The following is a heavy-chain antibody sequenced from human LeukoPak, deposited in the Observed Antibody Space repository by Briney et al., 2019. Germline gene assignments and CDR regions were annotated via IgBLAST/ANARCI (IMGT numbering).Heavy chain of an antibody. Sequence: SVKVSCKASGGTFSSYAISWVRQAPGQGLEWMGGIIPIFGTASYAQKFQGRVTITTDESTSTAYMELSSLRSEDTAVYYCARDGAPDCSGGSCYSYGWFGPWGQGTLVTVSS. D-gene: IGHD2-15*01. CDR3: ARDGAPDCSGGSCYSYGWFGP. J-gene: IGHJ5*02. V-gene: IGHV1-69*05. CDR1: GGTFSSYA. CDR2: IIPIFGTA.